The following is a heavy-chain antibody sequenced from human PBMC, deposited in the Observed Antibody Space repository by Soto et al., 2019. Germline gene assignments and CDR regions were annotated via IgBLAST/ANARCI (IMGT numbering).Heavy chain of an antibody. D-gene: IGHD1-26*01. J-gene: IGHJ4*01. Sequence: PGGSLRLSCAASGFPFSNAWINWVRQVPGKGLEWVGRVKSKTDGGPADYAAPVKGRFAVSRDDSKNIVYLQMNNLKIEDTGVYYCTTDSRTTLPEIRFDYWGHGTQVTVSS. CDR3: TTDSRTTLPEIRFDY. CDR2: VKSKTDGGPA. CDR1: GFPFSNAW. V-gene: IGHV3-15*07.